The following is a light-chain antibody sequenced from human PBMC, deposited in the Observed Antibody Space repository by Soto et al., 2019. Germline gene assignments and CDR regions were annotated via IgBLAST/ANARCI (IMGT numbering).Light chain of an antibody. CDR2: GAA. Sequence: DIQLTQSPSSLSASVGDRVTITCRASQSISIYLNWYQHKPGRAPKLLIFGAATLHTGVPPRFSGRGSGPEFSLTISSLQPDDFATYYCQQYYSYWTFGQGTKVDIK. CDR1: QSISIY. CDR3: QQYYSYWT. J-gene: IGKJ1*01. V-gene: IGKV1-39*01.